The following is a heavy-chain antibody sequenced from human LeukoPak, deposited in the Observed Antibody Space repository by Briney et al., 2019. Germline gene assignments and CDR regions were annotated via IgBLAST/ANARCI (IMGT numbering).Heavy chain of an antibody. J-gene: IGHJ6*03. V-gene: IGHV4-59*01. D-gene: IGHD5-24*01. CDR2: IYYSGST. CDR3: ARGGDGYNLYYYYYMDV. Sequence: SETLSLTCTVSGGSISGYYWSWIRQPPGKGLEWIGYIYYSGSTNYNPSLKSRVTISVDTSKNQFSLKLSSVTAADTAVYYCARGGDGYNLYYYYYMDVWGKGTTVTVSS. CDR1: GGSISGYY.